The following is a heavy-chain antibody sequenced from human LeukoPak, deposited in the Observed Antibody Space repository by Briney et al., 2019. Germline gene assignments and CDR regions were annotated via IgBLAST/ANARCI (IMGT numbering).Heavy chain of an antibody. CDR3: AREKWFITPEFFLH. Sequence: GGSLRLSCAASGFSGFILSSYSLNWVRQAPGKGLEWVSSISSSSSFIYYADSVKGRFTISRDNPRNTLFLQMDSLRAEDTAVYYCAREKWFITPEFFLHWGQGTLVTVSS. D-gene: IGHD3-22*01. CDR2: ISSSSSFI. V-gene: IGHV3-21*04. CDR1: GFSGFILSSYS. J-gene: IGHJ1*01.